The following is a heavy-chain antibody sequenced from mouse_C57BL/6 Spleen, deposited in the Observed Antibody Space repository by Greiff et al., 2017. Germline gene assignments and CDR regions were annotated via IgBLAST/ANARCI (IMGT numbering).Heavy chain of an antibody. D-gene: IGHD3-2*02. J-gene: IGHJ2*01. V-gene: IGHV1-59*01. CDR3: ARGGKTAQAPDY. CDR1: GYTFTSYW. CDR2: IDPSDSYT. Sequence: QVQLQQPGAELVRPGPSVKLSCKASGYTFTSYWMHWVKQRPGQGLEWIGVIDPSDSYTNYNQKFKGKATLTVDTSSSTAYMQLSSLTSEDSAVYYCARGGKTAQAPDYWGQGTTLTVSS.